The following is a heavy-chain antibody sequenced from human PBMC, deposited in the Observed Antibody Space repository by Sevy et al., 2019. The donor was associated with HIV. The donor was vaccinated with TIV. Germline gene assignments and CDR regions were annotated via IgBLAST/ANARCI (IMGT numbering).Heavy chain of an antibody. CDR1: GFTFNNAW. CDR2: IKSKTDGGTT. V-gene: IGHV3-15*01. D-gene: IGHD3-3*01. J-gene: IGHJ2*01. CDR3: TTKSDFWSGYQYFDL. Sequence: GGSLRLSCAASGFTFNNAWMTWVRQAPGKGLEWVGRIKSKTDGGTTDYAAPVKGRFSISRDDSQNTLYLQMNSLKTGDTAVYYCTTKSDFWSGYQYFDLWGRGTLVTVSS.